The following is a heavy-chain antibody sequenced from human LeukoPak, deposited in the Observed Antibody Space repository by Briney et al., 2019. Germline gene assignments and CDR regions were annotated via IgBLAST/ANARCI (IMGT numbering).Heavy chain of an antibody. CDR1: GFSFGGYG. D-gene: IGHD2-2*01. J-gene: IGHJ5*02. Sequence: GGSLRLSCAASGFSFGGYGIHWVRQAPGKGLEWVAVISYDGSNKYYADSVKGRFTISRDNSKNTLYLQMNSLGAEDTAVYYCAKEYASGWVDPWGQGTLVTVSS. CDR3: AKEYASGWVDP. V-gene: IGHV3-30*18. CDR2: ISYDGSNK.